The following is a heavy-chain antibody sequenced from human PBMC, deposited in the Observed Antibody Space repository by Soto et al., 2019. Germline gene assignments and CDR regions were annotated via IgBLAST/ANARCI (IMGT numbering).Heavy chain of an antibody. CDR3: ARALCSGGSCYYYYYGMDV. CDR2: IIPIFGTA. CDR1: GGTFSSYA. V-gene: IGHV1-69*01. Sequence: QVQLVQSGAEVKKPGSSVKVSCKASGGTFSSYAISWVRQAPGQGLEWMGGIIPIFGTANYAQKFQGRVTITADESTSTAYMELSSLRSEDTAVYYCARALCSGGSCYYYYYGMDVCGQGTTVTVSS. D-gene: IGHD2-15*01. J-gene: IGHJ6*02.